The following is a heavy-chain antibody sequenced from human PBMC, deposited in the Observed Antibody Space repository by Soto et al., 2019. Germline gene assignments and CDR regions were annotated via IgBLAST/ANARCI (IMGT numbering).Heavy chain of an antibody. CDR2: IKGESDGGTV. D-gene: IGHD3-10*01. V-gene: IGHV3-15*01. J-gene: IGHJ4*02. CDR1: GCTFTNDW. CDR3: VTGAWGSGSYFDY. Sequence: QPVESGGGLVKPGGSLRLSCEASGCTFTNDWMSWVRQAPGKGLEWVARIKGESDGGTVDYAAPVIGRFTISRDESRKTVYLPMNSLKTEDTAMYYCVTGAWGSGSYFDYWGQGTQVTVSS.